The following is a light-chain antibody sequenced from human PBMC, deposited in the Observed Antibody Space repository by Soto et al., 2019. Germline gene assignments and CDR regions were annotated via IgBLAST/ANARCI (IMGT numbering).Light chain of an antibody. CDR2: DVS. CDR1: QSINGW. Sequence: DIQMTQSPSTLSASVGDRVTITCRASQSINGWLAWYQQKPGKAPKLLIYDVSTLDSGVPSRFSGSASGTEFTLTISSLESDDFATYYCQHYNSYSEAFGQGTKVDIK. J-gene: IGKJ1*01. V-gene: IGKV1-5*01. CDR3: QHYNSYSEA.